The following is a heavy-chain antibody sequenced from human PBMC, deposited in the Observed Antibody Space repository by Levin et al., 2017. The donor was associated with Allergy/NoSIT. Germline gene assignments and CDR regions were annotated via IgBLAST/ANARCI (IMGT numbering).Heavy chain of an antibody. CDR3: ARRPYPSIAVMDV. CDR1: GVTVSSYA. CDR2: IIPIFGTT. V-gene: IGHV1-69*06. D-gene: IGHD2-21*01. Sequence: VASVKVSCKVSGVTVSSYAISWVRQAPGQGLEWMGGIIPIFGTTNYAQMFQGRVTITADKSTDTAYMELSSLRSEDTAMYYCARRPYPSIAVMDVWGQGTTVTVSS. J-gene: IGHJ6*02.